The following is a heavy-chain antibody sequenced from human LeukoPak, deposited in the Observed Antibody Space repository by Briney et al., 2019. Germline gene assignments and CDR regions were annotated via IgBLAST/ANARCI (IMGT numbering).Heavy chain of an antibody. J-gene: IGHJ4*02. D-gene: IGHD1-26*01. CDR2: ISSSSSYI. Sequence: PGGSLRLSCAASGFTFSSYNMNWVRQAPGKGLEWVSSISSSSSYIYYADSVKGRFTISRDNAKNSLYLQMNSLRAEDTAVYYCARNSGSNRPVDCWGQGTLVAVSS. V-gene: IGHV3-21*01. CDR1: GFTFSSYN. CDR3: ARNSGSNRPVDC.